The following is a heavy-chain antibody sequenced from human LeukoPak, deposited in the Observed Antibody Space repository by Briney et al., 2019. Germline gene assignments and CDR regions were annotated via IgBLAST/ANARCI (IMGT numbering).Heavy chain of an antibody. CDR1: GGSFSGYY. V-gene: IGHV4-34*01. CDR2: INHSGST. Sequence: SETLSLTCAVYGGSFSGYYWSWIRQPPGKGLEWIGEINHSGSTNYNPSLKSRVTISVDTSKNQFSLKLSSVTAADTAVYYCARGTKQWLVQGRTPFGYYFDYWGQGTLVTVSS. CDR3: ARGTKQWLVQGRTPFGYYFDY. J-gene: IGHJ4*02. D-gene: IGHD6-19*01.